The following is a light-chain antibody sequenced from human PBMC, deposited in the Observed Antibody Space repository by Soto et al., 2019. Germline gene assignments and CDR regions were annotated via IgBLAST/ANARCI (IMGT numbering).Light chain of an antibody. Sequence: EIVLTQSPGTLSLSPGEIATLYFSASQSVSSSYLTWYQQKPGQAPRLLIYGASTRATGIPDRFSGSGSGTDFALTISRLEPEDFVVYYCQHYVNSPPGTFGQGTKVDIK. CDR3: QHYVNSPPGT. CDR1: QSVSSSY. J-gene: IGKJ1*01. CDR2: GAS. V-gene: IGKV3-20*01.